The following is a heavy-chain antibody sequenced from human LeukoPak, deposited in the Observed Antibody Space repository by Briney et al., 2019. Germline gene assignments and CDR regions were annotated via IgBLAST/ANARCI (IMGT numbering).Heavy chain of an antibody. CDR1: GGSISSYY. V-gene: IGHV4-59*08. Sequence: SETLSLTCTVSGGSISSYYWSWIRQPPGKGLEWIGYIYYSGSTNYNPSLKSRVTISVDTSKNQFSLKLSSVTAADTAVYYCARGRGYSYGPFDPWGQGTLVTVSS. J-gene: IGHJ5*02. CDR2: IYYSGST. CDR3: ARGRGYSYGPFDP. D-gene: IGHD5-18*01.